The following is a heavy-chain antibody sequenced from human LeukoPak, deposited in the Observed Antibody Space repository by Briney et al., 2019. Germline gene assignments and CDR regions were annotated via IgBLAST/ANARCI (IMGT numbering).Heavy chain of an antibody. J-gene: IGHJ5*02. V-gene: IGHV5-51*01. CDR3: ARQAVAGTAGGWFDP. D-gene: IGHD6-19*01. CDR1: GYSFTSYW. Sequence: GESLKISCKGSGYSFTSYWIGWVRQMPGKGLEWMGIIYPGDSDTRCSPSFQGQVTISADKSISTAYLQWSSLKASDTAMYYCARQAVAGTAGGWFDPWGQGTLVTVSS. CDR2: IYPGDSDT.